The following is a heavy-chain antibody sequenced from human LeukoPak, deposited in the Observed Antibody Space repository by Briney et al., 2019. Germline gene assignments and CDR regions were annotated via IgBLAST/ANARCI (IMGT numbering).Heavy chain of an antibody. Sequence: GGSLRLSCAASGFTFSRYWMSWVRQAPGKGLEWVSVIYSGGSTYYADSVKGRFTISRDNSKNTLYLQMNSLRAEDTAVYYCARGSKGDYVLWYWGQGTLVTVSS. CDR3: ARGSKGDYVLWY. J-gene: IGHJ4*02. V-gene: IGHV3-53*01. CDR2: IYSGGST. CDR1: GFTFSRYW. D-gene: IGHD4-17*01.